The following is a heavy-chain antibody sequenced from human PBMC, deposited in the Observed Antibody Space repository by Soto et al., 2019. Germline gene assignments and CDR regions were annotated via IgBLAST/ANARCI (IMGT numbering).Heavy chain of an antibody. V-gene: IGHV4-59*01. J-gene: IGHJ3*02. CDR2: IYYSGST. D-gene: IGHD2-21*02. CDR1: GDSISSYY. Sequence: SETLSLTCTVSGDSISSYYWSWIRQPPGKGLEWIGYIYYSGSTNYNPSLKSRVTISVDTSKNQFSLKLSSVTAADTAVYYCARVAYCGGDCYDAFDIWGQGTMVTVSS. CDR3: ARVAYCGGDCYDAFDI.